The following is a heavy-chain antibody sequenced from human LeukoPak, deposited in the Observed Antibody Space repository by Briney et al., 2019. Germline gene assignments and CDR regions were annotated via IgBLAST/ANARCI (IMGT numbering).Heavy chain of an antibody. CDR3: ARRYHAGTLFDY. D-gene: IGHD2/OR15-2a*01. Sequence: SETLSLTCTVSGGSISSYYWSWIRQPPGKGLEWIGYVFSSGSVNYNPSLNSRLTISVDTSRNQFSLKLTSMTAADTAVYFCARRYHAGTLFDYWGQGTLVTVSS. J-gene: IGHJ4*02. CDR1: GGSISSYY. CDR2: VFSSGSV. V-gene: IGHV4-59*08.